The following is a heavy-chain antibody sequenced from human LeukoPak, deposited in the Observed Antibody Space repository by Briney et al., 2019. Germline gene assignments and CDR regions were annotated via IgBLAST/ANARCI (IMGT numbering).Heavy chain of an antibody. CDR2: ISGSGGST. J-gene: IGHJ4*02. Sequence: GGSLRPSCAASGFTFSSYGMSWVRQAPGKGLEWVSAISGSGGSTYYADSVKGRFTISRDNSKNTLYLQMNSLRAEDTAVYYCAKRIIAVAVIDYWGQGTLVTVSS. CDR3: AKRIIAVAVIDY. D-gene: IGHD6-19*01. CDR1: GFTFSSYG. V-gene: IGHV3-23*01.